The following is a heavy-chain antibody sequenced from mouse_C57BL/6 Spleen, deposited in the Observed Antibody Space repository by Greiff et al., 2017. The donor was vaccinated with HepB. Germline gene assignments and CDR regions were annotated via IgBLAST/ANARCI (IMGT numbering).Heavy chain of an antibody. D-gene: IGHD2-4*01. CDR3: ARGIYYDYDVDWYFDV. CDR1: GFSLSTSGMG. J-gene: IGHJ1*03. Sequence: QVTLKVSGPGILQSSQTLSLTCSFSGFSLSTSGMGVSWIRQPSGKGLEWLVHIYWDDDKRYNPYLKSRLTISKDTSRNQVFLKITSVDTADTATDYCARGIYYDYDVDWYFDVWGTGTTVTVSS. CDR2: IYWDDDK. V-gene: IGHV8-12*01.